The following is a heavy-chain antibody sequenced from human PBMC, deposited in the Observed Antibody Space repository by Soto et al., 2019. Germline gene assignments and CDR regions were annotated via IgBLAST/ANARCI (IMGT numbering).Heavy chain of an antibody. V-gene: IGHV3-30*18. Sequence: PGGSLRLSCAASGFTFSSYGMHWVRQAPGKGLEWVAVISYDGSNKYYADSVKGRFTISRDNSKNTLYLQMNSLRAEDTAVYYCAKEREGYCSSTSCYGMDVWGQGTTVTVSS. D-gene: IGHD2-2*01. J-gene: IGHJ6*02. CDR3: AKEREGYCSSTSCYGMDV. CDR2: ISYDGSNK. CDR1: GFTFSSYG.